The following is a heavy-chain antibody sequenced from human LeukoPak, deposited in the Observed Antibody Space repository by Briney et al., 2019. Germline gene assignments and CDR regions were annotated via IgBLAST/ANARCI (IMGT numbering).Heavy chain of an antibody. Sequence: PGGSLRLSCTASGFTFSSYAMSWVRQAPGKGLEWVSTITSSGGDRYYADAVKGRFTISRDNSKNTLYLQMNSLRAEDTAVYYCAKDPRYCSSTSCYALDAFDIWGQGTMVTVSS. CDR3: AKDPRYCSSTSCYALDAFDI. CDR1: GFTFSSYA. J-gene: IGHJ3*02. D-gene: IGHD2-2*01. CDR2: ITSSGGDR. V-gene: IGHV3-23*01.